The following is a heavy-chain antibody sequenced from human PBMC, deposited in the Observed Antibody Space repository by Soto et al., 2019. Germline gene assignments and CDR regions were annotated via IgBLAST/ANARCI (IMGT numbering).Heavy chain of an antibody. CDR3: ARDGGEVIPAAIGGGYGMEV. Sequence: VGSLRLSCASSVFTFSDYYMSCIRHSPGKWLEWISYISGSNIYTNYADSVKGRFTISRDNANNSLYLQMDSLRVEDTAVYYCARDGGEVIPAAIGGGYGMEVWGQRTTVIVSS. J-gene: IGHJ6*02. CDR2: ISGSNIYT. D-gene: IGHD2-2*01. V-gene: IGHV3-11*06. CDR1: VFTFSDYY.